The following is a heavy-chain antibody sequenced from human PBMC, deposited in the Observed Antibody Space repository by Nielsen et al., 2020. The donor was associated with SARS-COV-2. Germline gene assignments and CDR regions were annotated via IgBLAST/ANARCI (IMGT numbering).Heavy chain of an antibody. V-gene: IGHV3-21*01. J-gene: IGHJ4*02. D-gene: IGHD3-16*01. CDR1: GFTFNTYS. Sequence: GESLKISCAASGFTFNTYSLNWVRQAPGKGLEWVSSITSGSNYIYYADSVKGRFTISRHNAENSLYLQMNSLRAEDTAVYYCARDLAFGRAGEDYFDYWGQGTLVTVSS. CDR3: ARDLAFGRAGEDYFDY. CDR2: ITSGSNYI.